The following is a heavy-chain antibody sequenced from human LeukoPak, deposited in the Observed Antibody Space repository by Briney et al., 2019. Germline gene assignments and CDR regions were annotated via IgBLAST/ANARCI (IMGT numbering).Heavy chain of an antibody. J-gene: IGHJ4*02. CDR1: GVAFSSYA. CDR3: AQDRDYVWGSYRSPFAY. V-gene: IGHV3-23*01. D-gene: IGHD3-16*02. CDR2: ICGSGGST. Sequence: GGSLRLSCVASGVAFSSYAMSWVRQAPGKGLGWVSAICGSGGSTYYADSVKGRFTLSRDNSKNTLYLQMTRLSAEDTAVYYCAQDRDYVWGSYRSPFAYWGQGTLVTVSS.